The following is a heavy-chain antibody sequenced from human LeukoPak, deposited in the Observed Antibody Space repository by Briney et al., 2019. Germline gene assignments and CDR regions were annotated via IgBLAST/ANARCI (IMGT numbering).Heavy chain of an antibody. J-gene: IGHJ3*02. V-gene: IGHV1-69*02. Sequence: SVKVSCKASGDTFSSYTISWVRQAPGQGLEWMGRIIPILGIANYAQKFQGRVTITADKSTSTAYMELSSLRSEDTAVYYCAGEEYCGGDGYSGAFDIWGQGTMVTVSS. D-gene: IGHD2-21*01. CDR3: AGEEYCGGDGYSGAFDI. CDR1: GDTFSSYT. CDR2: IIPILGIA.